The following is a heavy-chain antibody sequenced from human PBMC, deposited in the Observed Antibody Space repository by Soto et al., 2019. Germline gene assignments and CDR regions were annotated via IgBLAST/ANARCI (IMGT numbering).Heavy chain of an antibody. D-gene: IGHD4-17*01. CDR2: ISAYNGNT. V-gene: IGHV1-18*01. J-gene: IGHJ3*02. Sequence: QVQLVQSGAEVKKPGASVKVSCKASGYTFTSYGISWVRQAPGQGHEWMGWISAYNGNTNYAQKLQGRVTMTTDTSKRTAYMELRSLRTDDTAVYSCAREWNTVWPNDAFDIWGQGTMVTVSS. CDR3: AREWNTVWPNDAFDI. CDR1: GYTFTSYG.